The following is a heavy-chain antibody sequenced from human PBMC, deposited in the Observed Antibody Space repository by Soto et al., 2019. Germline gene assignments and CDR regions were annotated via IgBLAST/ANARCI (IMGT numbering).Heavy chain of an antibody. CDR1: GYTFTGYY. CDR2: INPNSGGT. J-gene: IGHJ6*02. V-gene: IGHV1-2*04. CDR3: ARELHYDILTGTKNGMDV. Sequence: ASVKVSCKASGYTFTGYYMHWVRQAPGQGLEWMGWINPNSGGTNYAQKFQGWVTMTRDTSISTAYMELSRLRSDDTAVYYFARELHYDILTGTKNGMDVWGQGTTVTVSS. D-gene: IGHD3-9*01.